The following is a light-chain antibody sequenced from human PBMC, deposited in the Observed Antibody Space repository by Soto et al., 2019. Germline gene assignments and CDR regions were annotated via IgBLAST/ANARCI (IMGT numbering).Light chain of an antibody. CDR1: QSVSSY. J-gene: IGKJ5*01. Sequence: IVMSQSPATLYVSPGERATLSCRASQSVSSYLAWYQQKPGQAPRLLIYGASSRATGIPDRFSGSGSGTDFTLTISRLEPEDFAVYYCQQYGSSPITFGQGTRLEIK. CDR3: QQYGSSPIT. CDR2: GAS. V-gene: IGKV3-20*01.